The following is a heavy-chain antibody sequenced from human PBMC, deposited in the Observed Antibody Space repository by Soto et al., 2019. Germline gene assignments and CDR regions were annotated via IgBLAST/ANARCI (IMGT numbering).Heavy chain of an antibody. V-gene: IGHV3-30-3*01. Sequence: ESGGGVVQPGRSLRLSCAASGFTFSSYAMHWVRQAPGKGLEWVAVISYDGSNKYYADSVKGRFTISRDNSKNTLYLQMNSLRAEDTAVYYCARAAGSGYWGQGTLVTVSS. CDR1: GFTFSSYA. CDR2: ISYDGSNK. J-gene: IGHJ4*02. CDR3: ARAAGSGY. D-gene: IGHD3-10*01.